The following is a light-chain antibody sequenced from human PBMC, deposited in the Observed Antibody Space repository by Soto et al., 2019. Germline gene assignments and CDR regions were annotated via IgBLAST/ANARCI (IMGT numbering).Light chain of an antibody. CDR1: NSDVGGYNH. Sequence: QSALTQPASVSGSPGQSITIFCTGTNSDVGGYNHVSWYHQHPGKAPKLIIYGVTNRPSGVSDRFSGSKSGYTASLTISGLRAEDEADYYCSSYTTSYFYVFGPGTKVTVL. J-gene: IGLJ1*01. CDR2: GVT. V-gene: IGLV2-14*01. CDR3: SSYTTSYFYV.